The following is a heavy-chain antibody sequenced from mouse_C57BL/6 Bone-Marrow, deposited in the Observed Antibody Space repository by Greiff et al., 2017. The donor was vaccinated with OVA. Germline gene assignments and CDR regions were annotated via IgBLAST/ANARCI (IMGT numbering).Heavy chain of an antibody. J-gene: IGHJ1*03. V-gene: IGHV1-5*01. CDR1: GYTFTSYW. CDR2: IYPGNSDT. Sequence: EVQLQQSGTVLARPGASVKMSCKTSGYTFTSYWMHWVKQRPGQGLEWIGAIYPGNSDTSYHQKFKGKAKLTAVTSASTAYMELSSLTNEDSAVYYCTRHYYGSRNWYFDVWGTGTTVTVSS. CDR3: TRHYYGSRNWYFDV. D-gene: IGHD1-1*01.